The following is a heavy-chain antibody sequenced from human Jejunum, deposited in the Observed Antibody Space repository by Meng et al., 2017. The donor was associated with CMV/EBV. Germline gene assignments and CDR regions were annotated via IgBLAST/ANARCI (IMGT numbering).Heavy chain of an antibody. V-gene: IGHV3-23*01. CDR3: ARGGGTVTTITDY. Sequence: SRFTFKNYAMKGVRKAPGKGMEWVSGMSGSGGSTYYADSVKGRFTISRDNSQNTLYLQRNSLRAEDTALYYCARGGGTVTTITDYWGQGTLVTVSS. J-gene: IGHJ4*02. D-gene: IGHD4-17*01. CDR2: MSGSGGST. CDR1: RFTFKNYA.